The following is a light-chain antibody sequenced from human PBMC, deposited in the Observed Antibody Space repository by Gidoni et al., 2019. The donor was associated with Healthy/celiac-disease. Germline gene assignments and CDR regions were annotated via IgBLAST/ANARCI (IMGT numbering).Light chain of an antibody. CDR1: QSVSSN. J-gene: IGKJ2*01. CDR2: GAS. CDR3: QQYNNWPSGYT. Sequence: EIVMTQSTATLSVSPGERATLSCRASQSVSSNLAWYQQKPGQAPRLLIYGASTRATGIPARFSGSGSGTEFTLTISSLQSEDFAVYYCQQYNNWPSGYTFGQGTKLEIK. V-gene: IGKV3-15*01.